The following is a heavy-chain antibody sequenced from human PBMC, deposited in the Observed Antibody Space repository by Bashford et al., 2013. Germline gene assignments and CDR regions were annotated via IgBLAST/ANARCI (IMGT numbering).Heavy chain of an antibody. J-gene: IGHJ6*02. D-gene: IGHD2-2*01. Sequence: VRQAPGKGLEWVANIKQDGSNIHHADSVKGRFTTSRDNAKNSLYLEMNSLRAEDTAVYYCATRGYCASTGCRGDFYAMDVWGRGTTVTVSS. CDR2: IKQDGSNI. V-gene: IGHV3-7*03. CDR3: ATRGYCASTGCRGDFYAMDV.